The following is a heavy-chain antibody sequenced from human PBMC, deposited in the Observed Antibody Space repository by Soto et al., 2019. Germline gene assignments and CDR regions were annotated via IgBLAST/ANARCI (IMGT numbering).Heavy chain of an antibody. J-gene: IGHJ4*02. CDR3: ARVKSPFSGDDY. CDR1: GFTFSSYS. D-gene: IGHD3-10*01. Sequence: GGSLRLSCAASGFTFSSYSMNWVRQAPGKGLEWVSSISSSSSYIYYADSVKGRFTISRDNAKNSLYLQMNSLRAEDTAVYYCARVKSPFSGDDYWGQGTLVTVSS. V-gene: IGHV3-21*01. CDR2: ISSSSSYI.